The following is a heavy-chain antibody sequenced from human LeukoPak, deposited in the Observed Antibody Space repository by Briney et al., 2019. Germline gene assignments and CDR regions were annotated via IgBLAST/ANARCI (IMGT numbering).Heavy chain of an antibody. J-gene: IGHJ4*02. CDR3: AADPDYGGSPRGGIHY. CDR2: ISYGGRNT. D-gene: IGHD4-23*01. Sequence: GGSLRLSCGTSGLTLSTHAIHWVRQAPGKGLEWVALISYGGRNTYYADSVKGRFTVSGDNSRNTVYLQMDSLRTEDTAVYHCAADPDYGGSPRGGIHYWGQGTLVTVSS. CDR1: GLTLSTHA. V-gene: IGHV3-30*04.